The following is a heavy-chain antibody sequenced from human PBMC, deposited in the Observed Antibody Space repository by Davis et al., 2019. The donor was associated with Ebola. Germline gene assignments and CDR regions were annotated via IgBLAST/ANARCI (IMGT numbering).Heavy chain of an antibody. CDR3: ARGVTMIVVVRGVYFDY. V-gene: IGHV1-8*02. Sequence: ASVKVSCKASGYTFTNYGITWVRQAPGQGLEWMGWMNPNSGNTGYAQKFQGRVTMTRNTSISTAYMELSSLRSEDTTVYYCARGVTMIVVVRGVYFDYWGQGTLVTVSS. D-gene: IGHD3-22*01. J-gene: IGHJ4*02. CDR1: GYTFTNYG. CDR2: MNPNSGNT.